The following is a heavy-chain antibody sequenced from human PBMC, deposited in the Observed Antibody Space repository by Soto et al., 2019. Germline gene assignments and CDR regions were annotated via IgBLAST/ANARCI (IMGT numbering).Heavy chain of an antibody. CDR3: ARVPPSTSYYDFWSGYKTLYYYYGMDV. Sequence: ASVKVSCKASGYTFTSHGISWVRQAPGQGLEWMGWISAYNGNTNYAQKLQGRVTMTTDTSTSTAYMELRSLRSDDTAVYYCARVPPSTSYYDFWSGYKTLYYYYGMDVWGQGTTVTVSS. CDR1: GYTFTSHG. CDR2: ISAYNGNT. D-gene: IGHD3-3*01. J-gene: IGHJ6*02. V-gene: IGHV1-18*01.